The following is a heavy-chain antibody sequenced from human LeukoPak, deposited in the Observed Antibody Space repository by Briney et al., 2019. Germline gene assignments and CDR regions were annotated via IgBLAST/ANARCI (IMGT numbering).Heavy chain of an antibody. CDR2: INPNSGGT. CDR1: GYSFRNYG. Sequence: GASVKVSCKASGYSFRNYGMHWVRQAPGQGLEWMGWINPNSGGTNYAQKFQGWVTMTRDTSISTAYMELSRLRSDDTAVYYCARDPRKWELLPLDYWGQGTLVTVSS. J-gene: IGHJ4*02. CDR3: ARDPRKWELLPLDY. D-gene: IGHD1-26*01. V-gene: IGHV1-2*04.